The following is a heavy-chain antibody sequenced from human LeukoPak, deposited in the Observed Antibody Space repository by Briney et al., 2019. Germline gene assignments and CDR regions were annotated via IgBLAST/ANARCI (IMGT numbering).Heavy chain of an antibody. CDR3: ARAPDLVVVPATN. D-gene: IGHD2-2*01. J-gene: IGHJ4*02. CDR1: GFTVSSNY. Sequence: GGSLRLSCAASGFTVSSNYMSWVRQAPGKGLEWVSVIYSGGSTYYADSVKGRFTISRDNSQNTLYLQMNSLRAEDTAVYYCARAPDLVVVPATNWGQGTLVTVSS. CDR2: IYSGGST. V-gene: IGHV3-66*02.